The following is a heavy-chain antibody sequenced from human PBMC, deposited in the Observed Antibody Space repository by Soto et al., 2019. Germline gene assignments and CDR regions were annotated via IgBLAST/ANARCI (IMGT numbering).Heavy chain of an antibody. CDR3: AREEVPHYYDSSGLHTTPN. V-gene: IGHV4-31*03. J-gene: IGHJ4*02. CDR2: IYYSGST. CDR1: GGSISSGGYY. Sequence: SETLSLTCTVSGGSISSGGYYWSWIRQHPGKGLEWIGYIYYSGSTYYNPSLKSRVTISVDTSKNQFSLKLSSVTAADTEVYYCAREEVPHYYDSSGLHTTPNWGQGTLVTVSS. D-gene: IGHD3-22*01.